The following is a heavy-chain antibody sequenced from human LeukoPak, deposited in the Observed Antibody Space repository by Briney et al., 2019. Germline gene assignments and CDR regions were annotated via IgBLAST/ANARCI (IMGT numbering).Heavy chain of an antibody. CDR2: ISGSGDTT. Sequence: GGSLRLSCAASGFTFSSYAMNWVRQAPGKGLEWLSAISGSGDTTYYADSVRGRFTISRDNSKNTLYLQMNSLRAEDTAVYYCARDPDSSSWCGTFGYWGQGILVAVSS. CDR3: ARDPDSSSWCGTFGY. D-gene: IGHD6-13*01. CDR1: GFTFSSYA. V-gene: IGHV3-23*01. J-gene: IGHJ4*02.